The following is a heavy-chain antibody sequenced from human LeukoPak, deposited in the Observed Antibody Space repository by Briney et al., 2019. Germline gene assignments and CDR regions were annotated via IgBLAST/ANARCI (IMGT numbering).Heavy chain of an antibody. CDR2: IWYDGSNK. V-gene: IGHV3-33*01. J-gene: IGHJ4*02. D-gene: IGHD3-16*02. Sequence: PGGSLRLSCAASGFTFSSYGMHWVRQAPGKGLEWVAVIWYDGSNKYYADSVKGRFTISRDNSKNTLYLQMNSLRAEDTAVYYCALASHYDYVWGSYRHWGQGTLVTVSS. CDR1: GFTFSSYG. CDR3: ALASHYDYVWGSYRH.